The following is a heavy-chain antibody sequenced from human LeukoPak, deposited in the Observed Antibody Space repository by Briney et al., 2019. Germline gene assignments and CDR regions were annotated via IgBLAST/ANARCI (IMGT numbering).Heavy chain of an antibody. CDR2: ISGSGGST. CDR1: GFTFSSYA. V-gene: IGHV3-23*01. CDR3: AKYIGGELQRAYYFDY. Sequence: GGSLRLSCAASGFTFSSYAMSWVRQAPGKWLEWVSAISGSGGSTYYADSVKGRFTISRDNSKNTLYLQMNSLRAEDTAVYYCAKYIGGELQRAYYFDYWGQGTLVTVSS. J-gene: IGHJ4*02. D-gene: IGHD2-21*01.